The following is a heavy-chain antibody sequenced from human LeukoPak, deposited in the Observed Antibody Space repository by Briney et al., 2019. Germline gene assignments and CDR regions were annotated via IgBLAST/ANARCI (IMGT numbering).Heavy chain of an antibody. D-gene: IGHD2-2*01. CDR3: AREPAAIKLTHAFDI. J-gene: IGHJ3*02. Sequence: GGSLRLSCAASGFTFSSYGMHWVRQAPGKGLEWVAVIWYDGSNKYYADSVEGRFTISRDNSKNTLYLQMNSLRAEDTAVYYCAREPAAIKLTHAFDIWGQGTMVTVSS. V-gene: IGHV3-33*01. CDR1: GFTFSSYG. CDR2: IWYDGSNK.